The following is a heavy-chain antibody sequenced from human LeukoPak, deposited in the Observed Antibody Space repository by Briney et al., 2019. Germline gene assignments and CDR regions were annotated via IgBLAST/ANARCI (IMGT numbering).Heavy chain of an antibody. CDR1: GGSFSGYY. CDR2: FYYSGST. V-gene: IGHV4-59*01. Sequence: SETLSLTCAVYGGSFSGYYWSWIRQPPGKGLEWIGYFYYSGSTNYNPSLKSRVTISVDTSKNQFSLKLSSVTAADTAVYYCARSITMLRGPSPMDVWGKGTTVTISS. J-gene: IGHJ6*03. CDR3: ARSITMLRGPSPMDV. D-gene: IGHD3-10*01.